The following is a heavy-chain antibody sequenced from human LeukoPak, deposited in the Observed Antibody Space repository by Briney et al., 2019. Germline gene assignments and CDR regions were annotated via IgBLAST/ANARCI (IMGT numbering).Heavy chain of an antibody. J-gene: IGHJ4*02. Sequence: PSQTLSLTCTVSGGSISSGGYYWSWIRQPPGKGLEWIGYIYHNGSTYYNPSLKSRVTISVDRSKNQFSLKLSSVTAADTAVYYCAREDGSGSFYFDYWGQGTLVTVSS. D-gene: IGHD3-10*01. CDR3: AREDGSGSFYFDY. CDR1: GGSISSGGYY. V-gene: IGHV4-30-2*01. CDR2: IYHNGST.